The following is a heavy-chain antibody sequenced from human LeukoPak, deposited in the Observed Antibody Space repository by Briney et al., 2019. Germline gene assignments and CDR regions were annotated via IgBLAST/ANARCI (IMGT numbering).Heavy chain of an antibody. J-gene: IGHJ6*02. V-gene: IGHV1-69*04. Sequence: GASVKVSCKASGGTFSSYAISWVRQAPGQGLECMGRIIPILDIATYAQKFQGRVTITADKSTSTAYMELSSLSSEDTAAYYCARDQGVTDPPPYGLDVWGQGTTVTVSS. CDR1: GGTFSSYA. D-gene: IGHD3-10*01. CDR3: ARDQGVTDPPPYGLDV. CDR2: IIPILDIA.